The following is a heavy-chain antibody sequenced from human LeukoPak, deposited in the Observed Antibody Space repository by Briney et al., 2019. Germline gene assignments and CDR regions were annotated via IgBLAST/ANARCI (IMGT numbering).Heavy chain of an antibody. Sequence: GGSLRLSCAASGFTVSSNYMSWVRQAPGKGLEWVSVIYSGGSTYYADSVKGRFTISRDNSKNTLYLQMNSLRAEDTAVYYCAKGGGGNFDWYFDLWGRGTLVTVSS. V-gene: IGHV3-53*01. CDR2: IYSGGST. CDR3: AKGGGGNFDWYFDL. J-gene: IGHJ2*01. CDR1: GFTVSSNY. D-gene: IGHD4-23*01.